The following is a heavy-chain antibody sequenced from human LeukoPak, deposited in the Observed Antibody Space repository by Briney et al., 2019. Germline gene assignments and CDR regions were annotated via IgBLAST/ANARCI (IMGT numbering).Heavy chain of an antibody. V-gene: IGHV4-59*06. J-gene: IGHJ4*02. CDR2: IYYSGST. D-gene: IGHD3-22*01. CDR1: NDSIISYY. Sequence: SETLSLTCTVSNDSIISYYWSWIRQHPGKGLEWIGYIYYSGSTYYNPSLKSRVTISVDTSKNQFSLKLSSVTAADTAVYYCARGGYYDSSGYYPFDYWGQGTLVTVSS. CDR3: ARGGYYDSSGYYPFDY.